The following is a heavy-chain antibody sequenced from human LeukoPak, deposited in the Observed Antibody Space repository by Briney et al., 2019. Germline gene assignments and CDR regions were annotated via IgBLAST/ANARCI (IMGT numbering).Heavy chain of an antibody. D-gene: IGHD6-13*01. J-gene: IGHJ6*03. CDR2: INWNGEST. Sequence: GGSLRLSCAASGFTFDDYGMSWVRQVPGKGPEWVSGINWNGESTGYADSVKGRFTISRDNAKNSLCLQMNSLRAEDTALYYCAREGYSSRIYYYHYMDVWGKGTTVTVSS. CDR3: AREGYSSRIYYYHYMDV. V-gene: IGHV3-20*04. CDR1: GFTFDDYG.